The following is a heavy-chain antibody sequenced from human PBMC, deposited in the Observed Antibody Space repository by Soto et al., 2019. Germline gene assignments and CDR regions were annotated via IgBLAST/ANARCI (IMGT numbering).Heavy chain of an antibody. J-gene: IGHJ4*02. V-gene: IGHV4-30-4*08. D-gene: IGHD3-16*01. CDR2: VYNDGST. Sequence: PSETLSLTCTVSGAAVSNGDYRWNWIRQPPGKGLEWIGDVYNDGSTHYNPSLKSRVTISVDTSKNQFSLRLSSVTAADTAMYYCAKVGGGGPVTAAIGRFDSWGQGTQVTVSS. CDR1: GAAVSNGDYR. CDR3: AKVGGGGPVTAAIGRFDS.